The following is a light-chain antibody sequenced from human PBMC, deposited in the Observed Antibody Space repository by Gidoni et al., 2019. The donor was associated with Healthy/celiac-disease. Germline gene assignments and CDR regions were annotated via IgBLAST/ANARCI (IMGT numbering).Light chain of an antibody. CDR1: QDISST. J-gene: IGKJ5*01. V-gene: IGKV1-13*02. CDR3: QQFDSYPIT. Sequence: AIQLTQSPSFLSASVGDRVTIACRASQDISSTLAWYQQKPGNTPKLLIYDASSLESGVPSRFSGSGSGTDFTLTISSLQPEDFATYYCQQFDSYPITFGQGTRLEIK. CDR2: DAS.